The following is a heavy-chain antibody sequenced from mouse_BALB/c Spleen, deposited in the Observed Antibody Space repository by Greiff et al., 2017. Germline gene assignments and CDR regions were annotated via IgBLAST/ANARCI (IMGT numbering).Heavy chain of an antibody. CDR2: ISNGGGCT. V-gene: IGHV5-12-2*01. CDR1: GFTFSSYS. D-gene: IGHD1-1*01. CDR3: AGLYYGSGYDMDD. Sequence: PVESGGGPVQPGGSLKLSCAASGFTFSSYSMSRVCQTAEKGLEWVAYISNGGGCTYYPDTVKGRFTIARDNAKNTLYMQMSSLESEDTAMYYCAGLYYGSGYDMDDWGAGTTVTVSS. J-gene: IGHJ1*01.